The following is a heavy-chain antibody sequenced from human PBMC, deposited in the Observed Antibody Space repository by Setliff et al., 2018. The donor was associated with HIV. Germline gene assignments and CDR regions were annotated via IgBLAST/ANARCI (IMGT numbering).Heavy chain of an antibody. V-gene: IGHV4-59*01. J-gene: IGHJ4*02. Sequence: PSETLSLTCTVSGGSITGYYWSWVRQPPGKGLEWIGYIFYSGTTNYSPSLNSRATISVDTSKNSFSLRLSSVTAADTAVYYCARVNALIRAPFDYWGREPWSPSPQ. CDR3: ARVNALIRAPFDY. CDR1: GGSITGYY. CDR2: IFYSGTT.